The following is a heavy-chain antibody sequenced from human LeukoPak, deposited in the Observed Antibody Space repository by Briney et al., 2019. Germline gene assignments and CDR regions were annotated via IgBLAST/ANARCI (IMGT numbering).Heavy chain of an antibody. V-gene: IGHV3-30*18. CDR3: AKGGVGSSPYYYYGMDV. CDR1: GFTFSSYG. Sequence: PGGSLRLSCAASGFTFSSYGMHWVRQAPGKGLEWVAVISYDGSNKYYADSVKGRFTISRDNSKNTLYLQMNSLRAEDTAVYHCAKGGVGSSPYYYYGMDVWGQGTTVTVSS. D-gene: IGHD6-6*01. J-gene: IGHJ6*02. CDR2: ISYDGSNK.